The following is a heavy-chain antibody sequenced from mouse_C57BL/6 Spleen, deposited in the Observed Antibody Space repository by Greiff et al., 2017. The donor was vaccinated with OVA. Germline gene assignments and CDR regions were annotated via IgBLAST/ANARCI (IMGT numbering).Heavy chain of an antibody. D-gene: IGHD1-1*01. CDR2: ISSGSSTI. Sequence: EVMLVESGGGLVKPGGSLKLSCAASGFTFSDYGMHWVRQAPEKGLEWVAYISSGSSTIYYADTVKGRFTISRDNAKNTLFLQMTSLRSEDTAMYYCASKGLYGSSYRWYFDVWGTGTTVTVSS. CDR3: ASKGLYGSSYRWYFDV. V-gene: IGHV5-17*01. J-gene: IGHJ1*03. CDR1: GFTFSDYG.